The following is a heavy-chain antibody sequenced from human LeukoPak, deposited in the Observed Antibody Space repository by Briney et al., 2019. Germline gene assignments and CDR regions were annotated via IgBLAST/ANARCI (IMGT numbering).Heavy chain of an antibody. CDR2: ISAYNGNT. Sequence: ASVKVSCKASGYTFTSYGISWVRQAPGQGLEWMGWISAYNGNTNYAQKLQGRVTMTTDTSTSTAYMELRGLRSDDTAVYYCARYYYDSSGYSDAFDIWGQGTMVTVSS. J-gene: IGHJ3*02. D-gene: IGHD3-22*01. CDR3: ARYYYDSSGYSDAFDI. V-gene: IGHV1-18*01. CDR1: GYTFTSYG.